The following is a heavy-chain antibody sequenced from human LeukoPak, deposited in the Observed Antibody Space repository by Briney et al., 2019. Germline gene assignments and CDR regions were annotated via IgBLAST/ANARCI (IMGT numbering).Heavy chain of an antibody. J-gene: IGHJ4*02. V-gene: IGHV1-8*01. CDR2: INPKSGNT. CDR3: ARRHGRCSDGSCYYPDY. CDR1: GYTFTSYD. Sequence: ASVKVSCKASGYTFTSYDINWVRQAPGQGLEWMGWINPKSGNTGYAQKFEGRVTMTRNSSITTAYMELSSLRSEDTAVYYCARRHGRCSDGSCYYPDYWGQGTLVTVSS. D-gene: IGHD2-15*01.